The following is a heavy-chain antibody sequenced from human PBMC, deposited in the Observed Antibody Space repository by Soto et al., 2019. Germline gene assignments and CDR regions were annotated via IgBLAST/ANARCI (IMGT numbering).Heavy chain of an antibody. Sequence: SETLCLTCTVSGGSISSAANCGIWIRQSPDKGLEWIGHIYDGGTTYSSPSLKGQVTISADTSETQFSLKLNSVSAADTAVYYCARGPSGDKVDYWGQGIQVT. D-gene: IGHD7-27*01. J-gene: IGHJ4*02. V-gene: IGHV4-30-4*01. CDR1: GGSISSAANC. CDR3: ARGPSGDKVDY. CDR2: IYDGGTT.